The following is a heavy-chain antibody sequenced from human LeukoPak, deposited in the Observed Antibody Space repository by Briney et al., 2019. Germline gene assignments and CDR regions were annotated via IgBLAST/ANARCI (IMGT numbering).Heavy chain of an antibody. V-gene: IGHV3-15*01. J-gene: IGHJ4*02. Sequence: KPGGSLRLSCAASGFTFSNAWMSWARQPPGKGLEWVGRIKTKTDGGTTDYAAPVKGRFTVSRDDSKNTLYLQMNSLKTEDTAIYYCATGLGGYWGQGTLVTVSS. D-gene: IGHD4-23*01. CDR3: ATGLGGY. CDR2: IKTKTDGGTT. CDR1: GFTFSNAW.